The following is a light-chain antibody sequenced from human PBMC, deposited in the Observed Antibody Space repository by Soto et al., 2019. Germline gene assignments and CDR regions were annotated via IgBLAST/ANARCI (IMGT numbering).Light chain of an antibody. Sequence: QSALTQPPSASGSPGQSVTISCTGTSSDVGAYNYVSWYQQHTGKAPKLMIYEVSKRPSGVPDRFSGSKSGNTASLTVSGLQAEDEADYYCSSYAGSNKVFGGGTKVTVL. CDR1: SSDVGAYNY. CDR2: EVS. CDR3: SSYAGSNKV. J-gene: IGLJ2*01. V-gene: IGLV2-8*01.